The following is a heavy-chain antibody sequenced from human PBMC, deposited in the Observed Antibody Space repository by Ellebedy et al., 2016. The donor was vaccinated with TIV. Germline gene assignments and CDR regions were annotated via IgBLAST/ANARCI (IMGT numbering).Heavy chain of an antibody. CDR2: ISYTGTIT. Sequence: PGGSLRLSCAASGFTFSNFGMHWVRQAPGKGLEWLAVISYTGTITYYGDSVKGRFTLSRDNSKNTLDLQMNSLRVEDTAIYYCAKEHNTYSSGWYWSNWGQGTLVTVSS. CDR1: GFTFSNFG. J-gene: IGHJ4*02. V-gene: IGHV3-30*18. D-gene: IGHD6-19*01. CDR3: AKEHNTYSSGWYWSN.